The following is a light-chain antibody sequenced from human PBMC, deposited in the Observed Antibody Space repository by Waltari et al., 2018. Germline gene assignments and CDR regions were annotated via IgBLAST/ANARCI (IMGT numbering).Light chain of an antibody. CDR1: QSLRIY. J-gene: IGKJ1*01. Sequence: IVLTKSPGNLSLSQGERATLSCRASQSLRIYLAWYQQKPGQAPRLLIYHASSRATGIPDRFSGSGSGTDFSLTISRLEPEDFAVYYCQHYESLPVTFGQGTKVEIK. CDR2: HAS. V-gene: IGKV3-20*01. CDR3: QHYESLPVT.